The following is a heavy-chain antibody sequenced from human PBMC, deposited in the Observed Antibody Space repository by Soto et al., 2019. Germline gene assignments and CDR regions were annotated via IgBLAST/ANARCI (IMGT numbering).Heavy chain of an antibody. D-gene: IGHD6-25*01. V-gene: IGHV4-59*01. CDR1: GGSISSYY. CDR3: AKWGAAAGTT. CDR2: VFYTGIT. Sequence: QVHLQESGPGLVKPAETLSLTCSVSGGSISSYYWSWIRQPPGKGLAGIGYVFYTGITKYNPSFKSRATLSGDTSRNQFSLNLMSVTAADTAVYYCAKWGAAAGTTWGQGIRVNVSS. J-gene: IGHJ1*01.